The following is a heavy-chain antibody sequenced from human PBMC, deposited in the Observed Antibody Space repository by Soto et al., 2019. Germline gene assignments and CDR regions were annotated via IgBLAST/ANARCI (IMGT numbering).Heavy chain of an antibody. CDR3: ARDLLAMASHWLDP. CDR2: ISAYNGNT. V-gene: IGHV1-18*04. Sequence: ASVKVSCKASGHTFTSYGISWVRQAPGQGLEWMGWISAYNGNTNYAQKLQGRVTMTTDTSTSTAYMELRSLRSDDTAVYCCARDLLAMASHWLDPWGQGTLVTVYS. J-gene: IGHJ5*02. D-gene: IGHD5-18*01. CDR1: GHTFTSYG.